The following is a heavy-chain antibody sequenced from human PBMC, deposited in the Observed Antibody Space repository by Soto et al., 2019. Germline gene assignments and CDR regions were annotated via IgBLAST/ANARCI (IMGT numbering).Heavy chain of an antibody. CDR3: ARDAWNYLPTYYGMDV. CDR2: IKEDGSEK. CDR1: EFTFKNYW. Sequence: GGSLRLSCAASEFTFKNYWMSWVRQAPGKGLEWVANIKEDGSEKYYADSVRGRFTISRDNAKNSLYLQMNNLRAEDTAIYYCARDAWNYLPTYYGMDVWGQGTTVTVSS. D-gene: IGHD1-7*01. J-gene: IGHJ6*02. V-gene: IGHV3-7*01.